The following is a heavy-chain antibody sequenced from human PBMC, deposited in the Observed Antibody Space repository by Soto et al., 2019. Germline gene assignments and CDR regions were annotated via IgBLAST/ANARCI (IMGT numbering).Heavy chain of an antibody. J-gene: IGHJ6*02. CDR2: SIPMFNRP. CDR1: GGTFSSYA. Sequence: QVQLVQSGAEVKKPGSSVKVSCKASGGTFSSYAISWVRQAPGQGLEWMGGSIPMFNRPHSARKFQGRVTITADESTSTAYMDLSSLRSEDTAVYYCARGQFHHVSNYYYALDVWGQGTTVTVSS. V-gene: IGHV1-69*01. CDR3: ARGQFHHVSNYYYALDV.